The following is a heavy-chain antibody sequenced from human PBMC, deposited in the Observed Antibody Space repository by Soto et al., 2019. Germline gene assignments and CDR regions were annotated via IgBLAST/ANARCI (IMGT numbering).Heavy chain of an antibody. CDR2: ISSSGSTI. V-gene: IGHV3-11*01. CDR3: ARDFTDLVVVAATDDY. CDR1: GFTFSDYY. D-gene: IGHD2-15*01. Sequence: GGSLRLSCAASGFTFSDYYMSWIRQAPGKGLEWVSYISSSGSTIYYADSVKGRFTISRDNAKNSLYLQMNSLRAEDAAVYYCARDFTDLVVVAATDDYCGQGTLVTVSS. J-gene: IGHJ4*02.